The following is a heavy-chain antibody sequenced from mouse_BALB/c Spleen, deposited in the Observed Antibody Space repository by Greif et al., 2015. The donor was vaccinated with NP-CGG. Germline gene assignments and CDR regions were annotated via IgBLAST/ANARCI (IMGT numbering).Heavy chain of an antibody. CDR3: ARRILYRDDYYAMDY. J-gene: IGHJ4*01. Sequence: EVKLVESGAELVKPGASVKLSCTASGFNIKDTYMHWVKQRPEQGLEWIGRIDPANGNTKYDPKFQGKATITADTSSNTAYLQLSSLTSEDTAVYYCARRILYRDDYYAMDYWGQGTSVTVSS. CDR2: IDPANGNT. D-gene: IGHD2-14*01. CDR1: GFNIKDTY. V-gene: IGHV14-3*02.